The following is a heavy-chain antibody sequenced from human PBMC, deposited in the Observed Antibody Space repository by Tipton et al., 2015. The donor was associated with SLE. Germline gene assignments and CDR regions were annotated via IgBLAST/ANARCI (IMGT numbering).Heavy chain of an antibody. CDR3: AKGWGVYDPSDS. J-gene: IGHJ4*02. CDR2: IYYSGST. Sequence: TLSLTCTVSGGSMGDYYWSWIRQPPGKGLEWIGNIYYSGSTNYNPSLKSRVTISVDTSKNQFSLKLSSVTAADTAVYYCAKGWGVYDPSDSWGQGTLVTVSS. V-gene: IGHV4-59*01. D-gene: IGHD5/OR15-5a*01. CDR1: GGSMGDYY.